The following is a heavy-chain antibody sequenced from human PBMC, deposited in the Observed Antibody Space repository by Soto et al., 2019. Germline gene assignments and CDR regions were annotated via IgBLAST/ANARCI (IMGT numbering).Heavy chain of an antibody. CDR1: GYTFTGYY. D-gene: IGHD2-21*02. Sequence: ASVKVSCKASGYTFTGYYMHWVRQAPGQGLEWMGWINPNTGGTNYAQKFQGWVTMTRDTSISTAYMELSRLRSDDTAVYYCARSPGGVVTAMYYFDYWGQGTLVTVSS. J-gene: IGHJ4*02. V-gene: IGHV1-2*04. CDR2: INPNTGGT. CDR3: ARSPGGVVTAMYYFDY.